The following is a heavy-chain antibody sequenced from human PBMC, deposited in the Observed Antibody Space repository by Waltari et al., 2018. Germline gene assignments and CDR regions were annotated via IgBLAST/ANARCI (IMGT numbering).Heavy chain of an antibody. Sequence: QVQLVQSGAEVKKPGSSVKVSCKASGGTFSSYTISWVRQAPGQGLEWMGRIIPILGIANYAQKLQGRVTITADKSTSTAYMELSSLRSEDTAVYYCARDGYSSGWYNYYYGMDVWGQGTTVTVSS. CDR1: GGTFSSYT. V-gene: IGHV1-69*08. J-gene: IGHJ6*02. CDR3: ARDGYSSGWYNYYYGMDV. CDR2: IIPILGIA. D-gene: IGHD6-19*01.